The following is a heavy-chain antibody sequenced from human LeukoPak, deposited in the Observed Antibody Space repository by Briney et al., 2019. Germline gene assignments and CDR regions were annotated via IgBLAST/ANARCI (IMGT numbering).Heavy chain of an antibody. CDR2: ISGSGGST. J-gene: IGHJ3*02. CDR3: AKDTYYGYAFDI. V-gene: IGHV3-23*01. Sequence: GGSLRLSCAASGFTFSSYAMSWVRQAPGKVLEWVSAISGSGGSTYYADSVKGRFTISRDNSKNTLYLQMNSLRAEDTAVYYCAKDTYYGYAFDIWGQGTMVTVSS. D-gene: IGHD3-10*01. CDR1: GFTFSSYA.